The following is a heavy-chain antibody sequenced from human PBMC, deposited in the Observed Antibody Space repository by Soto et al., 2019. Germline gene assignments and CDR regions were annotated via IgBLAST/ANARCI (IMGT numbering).Heavy chain of an antibody. J-gene: IGHJ5*02. CDR2: ISYDGSNK. CDR1: GFTFSSYG. V-gene: IGHV3-30*18. D-gene: IGHD3-10*01. Sequence: PGGSLRLSCAASGFTFSSYGMHWVRQAPGKGLEWVAVISYDGSNKYHADSVKGRFTISRDNSKNTLYLQMNSLRAEDTAVYYCAKDRRLLWFGELSHTFDPWGQGT. CDR3: AKDRRLLWFGELSHTFDP.